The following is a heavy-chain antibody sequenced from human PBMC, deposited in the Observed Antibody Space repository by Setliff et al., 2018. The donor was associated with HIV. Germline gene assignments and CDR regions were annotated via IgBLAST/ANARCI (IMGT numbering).Heavy chain of an antibody. CDR3: ASGLRWAPYFDY. V-gene: IGHV3-48*03. Sequence: GGSLRLSCAASGFTFSSYEMNWVRQAPGKGLEWISYISSSGNSIYYAESVKGRFTISRDNAKNSLSLQMNSLRAEDTAVYYCASGLRWAPYFDYWGQGTLVTVS. D-gene: IGHD4-17*01. CDR2: ISSSGNSI. CDR1: GFTFSSYE. J-gene: IGHJ4*02.